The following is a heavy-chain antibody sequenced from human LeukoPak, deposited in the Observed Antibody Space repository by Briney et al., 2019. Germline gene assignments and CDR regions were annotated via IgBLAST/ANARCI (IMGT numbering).Heavy chain of an antibody. J-gene: IGHJ4*02. CDR3: ARDQHGDYEPDYFDY. D-gene: IGHD4-17*01. Sequence: SVKVSCKASGGTFSSYAISWVRQAPGQGLEWMGRIIPIFGTANYAQKFQGRVTITTDESTSTAYMELSSLRSEDTAVYYCARDQHGDYEPDYFDYWGQGTLVTVSS. CDR2: IIPIFGTA. V-gene: IGHV1-69*05. CDR1: GGTFSSYA.